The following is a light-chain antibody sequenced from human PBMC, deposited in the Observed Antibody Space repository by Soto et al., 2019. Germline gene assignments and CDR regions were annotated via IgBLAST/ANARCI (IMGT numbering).Light chain of an antibody. CDR2: EVS. CDR1: RTAVGGYNY. Sequence: QCVLPHPASVSGSPGQSITISCTGTRTAVGGYNYVSWYQQHPGKAPQLMIYEVSNRPSGVSNRFSGSKSGNTASLTISGLQAEDEADYYCSSYTSSSTLFGTGTKVTVL. V-gene: IGLV2-14*01. J-gene: IGLJ1*01. CDR3: SSYTSSSTL.